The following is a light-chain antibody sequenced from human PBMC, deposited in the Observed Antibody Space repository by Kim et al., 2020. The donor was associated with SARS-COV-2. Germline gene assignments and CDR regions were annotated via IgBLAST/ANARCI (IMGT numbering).Light chain of an antibody. Sequence: SSELTQDPAVSVALGQTVRITCQGDRLRSYYASWYQQKPGQAPVLVIYGKNNRPSGIPDRFSGSSSGNTASLTITGAQAEDEADYYCNSRDSSGNHLVFGAGTKLTVL. CDR3: NSRDSSGNHLV. CDR1: RLRSYY. CDR2: GKN. J-gene: IGLJ3*02. V-gene: IGLV3-19*01.